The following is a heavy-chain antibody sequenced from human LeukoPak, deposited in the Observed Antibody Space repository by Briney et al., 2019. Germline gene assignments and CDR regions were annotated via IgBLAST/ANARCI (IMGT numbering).Heavy chain of an antibody. D-gene: IGHD3-3*01. V-gene: IGHV4-59*01. CDR3: ARVDFWSGYYRQSEYYFDY. J-gene: IGHJ4*02. CDR1: GGSISSYY. Sequence: SETLSLTCTVSGGSISSYYWSWIRQPPGKGLEWIGYIYYSGSTNYNPSLKSRVTISVDTSKNQFSLKLSSVTAADTAVYYCARVDFWSGYYRQSEYYFDYWGQGTLVTVPS. CDR2: IYYSGST.